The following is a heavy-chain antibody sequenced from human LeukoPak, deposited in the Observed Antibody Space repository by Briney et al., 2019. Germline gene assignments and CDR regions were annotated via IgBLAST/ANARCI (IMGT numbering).Heavy chain of an antibody. CDR2: ISGSGGNT. CDR3: AKPPYGSGTNYFDY. Sequence: GGSLRLSCAASGFTFNNYAMNWVRQAPGKGLEWVSAISGSGGNTYYADSVKGRFTISRDNSKNTLYLQVNSLRAEDTALYYCAKPPYGSGTNYFDYWGQGTLVTVSS. CDR1: GFTFNNYA. J-gene: IGHJ4*02. V-gene: IGHV3-23*01. D-gene: IGHD3-10*01.